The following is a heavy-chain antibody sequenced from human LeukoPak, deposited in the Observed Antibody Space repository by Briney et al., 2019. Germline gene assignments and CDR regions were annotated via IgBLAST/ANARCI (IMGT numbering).Heavy chain of an antibody. D-gene: IGHD3-16*01. CDR3: ARAPYPSFTYYFDY. V-gene: IGHV4-4*02. CDR1: GGSISSSNW. Sequence: SGTLSLTCAVSGGSISSSNWWSWVRQPPGKGLEWIGEIYHSGSTNYNPSLKSRVTISVDKSKNQFSLKLSSVTAADTAVYYCARAPYPSFTYYFDYWGQGTLVTVSS. J-gene: IGHJ4*02. CDR2: IYHSGST.